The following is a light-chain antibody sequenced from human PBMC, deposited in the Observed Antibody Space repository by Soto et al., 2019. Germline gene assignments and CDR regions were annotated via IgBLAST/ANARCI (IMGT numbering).Light chain of an antibody. CDR2: DAS. V-gene: IGKV1-5*01. Sequence: DIQMTQSPSTLSASVGDRVTITCRASQSISSWLAWYQQKPGKAPKLLIYDASSLESGVPSRFSGSGSGTEFTITISSLQPDDFATYYCQQYNSYTITFCQGTRLEIK. J-gene: IGKJ5*01. CDR3: QQYNSYTIT. CDR1: QSISSW.